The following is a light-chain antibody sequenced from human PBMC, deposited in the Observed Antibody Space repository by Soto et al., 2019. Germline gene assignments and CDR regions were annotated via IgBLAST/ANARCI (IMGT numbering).Light chain of an antibody. V-gene: IGKV3-15*01. J-gene: IGKJ1*01. CDR1: QSVRSN. CDR3: QQYNNWPQT. CDR2: GAS. Sequence: EIVMTPSPATLSVSPAERATLSFRASQSVRSNLAWYQQKPRQAPRLLIYGASTRATGIPARFSGSGSGTEFTLTISSLQSEDFAVYYCQQYNNWPQTSGQGTKVDI.